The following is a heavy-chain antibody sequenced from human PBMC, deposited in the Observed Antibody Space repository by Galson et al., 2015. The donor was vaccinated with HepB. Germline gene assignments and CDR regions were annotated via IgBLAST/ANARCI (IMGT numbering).Heavy chain of an antibody. CDR2: ISYDGSNK. CDR1: GFTFSSYG. D-gene: IGHD3-10*01. J-gene: IGHJ4*02. Sequence: SLRLSCAASGFTFSSYGMHWVRQAPGKGLEWVAVISYDGSNKYYADSVKGRFTITRDNSKNTLYLQMNSLRAEDTAVYYCAKDTGLWFGELANWGQGTLVTVSS. V-gene: IGHV3-30*18. CDR3: AKDTGLWFGELAN.